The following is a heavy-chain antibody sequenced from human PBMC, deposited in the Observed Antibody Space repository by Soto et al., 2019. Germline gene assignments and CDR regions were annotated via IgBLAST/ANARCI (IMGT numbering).Heavy chain of an antibody. CDR3: AKATMVRGVIITH. CDR1: GFTFSSYA. Sequence: GGSLRLSCAASGFTFSSYAMSWVRQAPGKGLEWVSAISGSGGSTYYANSVKGRFTISRDNSKNTLYLQMNSLRAEDTAVYYCAKATMVRGVIITHWGQGTLVTVSS. D-gene: IGHD3-10*01. V-gene: IGHV3-23*01. CDR2: ISGSGGST. J-gene: IGHJ4*02.